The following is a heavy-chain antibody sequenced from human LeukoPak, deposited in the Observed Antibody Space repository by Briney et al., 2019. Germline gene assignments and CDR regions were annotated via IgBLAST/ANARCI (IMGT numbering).Heavy chain of an antibody. CDR2: ISGSGGST. V-gene: IGHV3-23*01. CDR1: GFTFSSYA. CDR3: AKDLTRRYYYDSSGYIFDY. Sequence: GGSLRLSCAASGFTFSSYAMSWVRQAPGKGLEWVSAISGSGGSTYYADSVKGRFTISRDNSKNTLYLQMNGLRAEDTAVYYCAKDLTRRYYYDSSGYIFDYWGQGTLVTVSS. D-gene: IGHD3-22*01. J-gene: IGHJ4*02.